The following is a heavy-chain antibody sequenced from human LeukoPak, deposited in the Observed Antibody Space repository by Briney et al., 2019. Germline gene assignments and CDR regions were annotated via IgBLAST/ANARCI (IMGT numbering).Heavy chain of an antibody. CDR2: INSDSIYK. V-gene: IGHV3-21*01. J-gene: IGHJ4*02. D-gene: IGHD1-26*01. CDR1: GFTFSNYA. Sequence: GGSLRLSCAASGFTFSNYAMIWVRQAPGKGLEWVSYINSDSIYKFYADSVKGRFTISRDNAKNSLFLQMNSLTAEDTAVYYCARGSREHGLDSWGQGTLVTVSA. CDR3: ARGSREHGLDS.